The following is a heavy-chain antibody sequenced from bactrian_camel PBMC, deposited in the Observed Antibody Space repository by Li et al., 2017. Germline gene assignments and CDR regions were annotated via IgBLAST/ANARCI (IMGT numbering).Heavy chain of an antibody. CDR1: GYTMNSYC. V-gene: IGHV3S26*01. CDR3: AAERRKWGGSGYCPRAEFGY. D-gene: IGHD2*01. Sequence: VQLVESGGDSVQAGGSLRLSCAASGYTMNSYCMGWFRQATGKVREGAAAIAIDSNSTTYGDSILGRFTISRDNTNNALYLQMSNLKPEDTAMYYCAAERRKWGGSGYCPRAEFGYWGQGTHVTVS. J-gene: IGHJ6*01. CDR2: IAIDSNST.